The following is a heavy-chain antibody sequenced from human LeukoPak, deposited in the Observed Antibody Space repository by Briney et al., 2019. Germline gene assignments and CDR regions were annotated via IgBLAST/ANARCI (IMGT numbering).Heavy chain of an antibody. CDR1: GGSFSGYY. Sequence: TSETLSLTCAVYGGSFSGYYWSWIRQPPGKGLEWIGEINHSGSTNYNPSLKSRVTISVDTSKNQFSLRLSSVAAADTAMYYCARSTVIYFDYWGQGILVSVSS. D-gene: IGHD4-17*01. V-gene: IGHV4-34*01. CDR3: ARSTVIYFDY. J-gene: IGHJ4*02. CDR2: INHSGST.